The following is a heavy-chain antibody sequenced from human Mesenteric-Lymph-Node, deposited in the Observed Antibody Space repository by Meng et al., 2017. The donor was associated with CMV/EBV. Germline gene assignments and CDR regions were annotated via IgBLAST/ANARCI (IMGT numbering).Heavy chain of an antibody. V-gene: IGHV4-39*07. J-gene: IGHJ4*02. CDR1: GGSISSSRYY. CDR3: ARGSGWYYY. Sequence: SETLSLTCTVSGGSISSSRYYWHWIRQPPGKGLELIGTVYYTGSTYYNLSLTRRVTMSVDTSKNQFSLKLSSVTAADTAVYYCARGSGWYYYWGQGTLVTVSS. D-gene: IGHD6-19*01. CDR2: VYYTGST.